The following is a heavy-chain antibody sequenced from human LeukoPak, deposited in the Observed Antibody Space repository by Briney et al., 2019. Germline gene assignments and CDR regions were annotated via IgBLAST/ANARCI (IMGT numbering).Heavy chain of an antibody. Sequence: SETLSLTCTVSGGSISSYYWSWIRQPAGKGLEWIGRIYTSGSTNYNPSLKSRVTMSVDTSKNQFSLKLSSVTAADTAVYYCVRSYSSSSPFDYWGQGTLVTVSS. V-gene: IGHV4-4*07. D-gene: IGHD6-6*01. CDR2: IYTSGST. CDR3: VRSYSSSSPFDY. CDR1: GGSISSYY. J-gene: IGHJ4*02.